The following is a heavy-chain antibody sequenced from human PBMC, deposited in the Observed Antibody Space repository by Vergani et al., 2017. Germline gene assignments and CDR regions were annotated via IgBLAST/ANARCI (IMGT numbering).Heavy chain of an antibody. V-gene: IGHV4-59*01. D-gene: IGHD3-22*01. J-gene: IGHJ4*02. CDR2: LYYSGST. CDR3: ARSLKYYDSSGYYYHSYYFDY. Sequence: QVQLQESGPGLVKPSETLSLTCTVSGGSISSYYWSWIRQPPGKGLEWIGYLYYSGSTNYSPSLKSRVTISVDTSKNQFSLELSSVIAADTAVYYCARSLKYYDSSGYYYHSYYFDYWGQGTLVTVSS. CDR1: GGSISSYY.